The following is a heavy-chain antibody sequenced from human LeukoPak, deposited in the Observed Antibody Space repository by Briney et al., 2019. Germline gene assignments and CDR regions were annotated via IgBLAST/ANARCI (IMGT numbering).Heavy chain of an antibody. CDR3: ARSTTLNWSDP. J-gene: IGHJ5*02. D-gene: IGHD5-12*01. CDR2: IYHSGST. V-gene: IGHV4-38-2*02. CDR1: GYSISSGYY. Sequence: PSETLSLTCIVSGYSISSGYYWAWIRQPPGKGLEWIGSIYHSGSTYYNPSLKSRVTISVDTSKNQFSLKLNSVTAADTAVYYCARSTTLNWSDPWGQGTLVTVSS.